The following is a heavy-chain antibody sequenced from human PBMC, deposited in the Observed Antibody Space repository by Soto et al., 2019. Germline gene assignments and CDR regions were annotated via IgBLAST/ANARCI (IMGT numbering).Heavy chain of an antibody. V-gene: IGHV4-31*03. CDR1: GGSISSGGYY. D-gene: IGHD3-3*01. Sequence: PSETLSLTCTVSGGSISSGGYYWSWIRQHPGKGLEWIGYIYYSGSTYYNPSLKSRVTISVDTSKNQFSLKLSSVTAADTAVYYCARDRYDFWSGYYTFWFDPWGQGTLVTVSS. J-gene: IGHJ5*02. CDR2: IYYSGST. CDR3: ARDRYDFWSGYYTFWFDP.